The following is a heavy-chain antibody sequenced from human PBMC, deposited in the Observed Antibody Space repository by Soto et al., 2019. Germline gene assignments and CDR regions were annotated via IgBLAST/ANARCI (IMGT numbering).Heavy chain of an antibody. CDR3: AKSREDSSGSFDY. Sequence: GGSLRLSCAASGFTFDDYAMHWVRQAPGKGLEWVSGISWNSGSIGYADSVKGRFTISRDNAKNSLYLQMNSLRAEDTALYYCAKSREDSSGSFDYWGQGTLVTVSS. CDR1: GFTFDDYA. D-gene: IGHD6-19*01. J-gene: IGHJ4*02. V-gene: IGHV3-9*01. CDR2: ISWNSGSI.